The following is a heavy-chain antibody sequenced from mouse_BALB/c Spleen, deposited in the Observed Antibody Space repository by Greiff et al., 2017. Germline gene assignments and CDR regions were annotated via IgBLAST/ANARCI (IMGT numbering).Heavy chain of an antibody. CDR3: AKGDDYDGMDY. V-gene: IGHV1-14*01. J-gene: IGHJ4*01. D-gene: IGHD3-3*01. CDR2: INPYNDGT. CDR1: GYTFTSYV. Sequence: VQVVESGPELVKPGASVKMSCKASGYTFTSYVMHWVKQKPGQGLEWIGYINPYNDGTKYNEKFKGKATLTSDKSSSTAYMELSSLTSEDSAVYYCAKGDDYDGMDYWGQGTSVTVSS.